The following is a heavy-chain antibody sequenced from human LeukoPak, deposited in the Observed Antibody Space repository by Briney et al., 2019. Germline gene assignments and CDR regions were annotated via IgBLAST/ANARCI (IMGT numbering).Heavy chain of an antibody. CDR1: GFTVSNNY. CDR3: AKDGIRYYYDSSGYYGDY. Sequence: PGGSLRLSCAASGFTVSNNYMSWVRQAPGKGLEWVANIKHDGTEQYFVDSVKGRFTISRDNAKNSLFLQMNSLRAEDTAVYYCAKDGIRYYYDSSGYYGDYWGQGTLVTVSS. CDR2: IKHDGTEQ. V-gene: IGHV3-7*01. D-gene: IGHD3-22*01. J-gene: IGHJ4*02.